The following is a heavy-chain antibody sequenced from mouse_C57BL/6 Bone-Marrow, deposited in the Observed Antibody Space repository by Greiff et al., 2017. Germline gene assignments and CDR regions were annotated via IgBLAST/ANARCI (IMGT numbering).Heavy chain of an antibody. CDR3: TAYYYGSIWYFDV. D-gene: IGHD1-1*01. Sequence: EVKVEESGGGLVQPGGSMKLSCVASGFTFSNYWMNWVRQSPEKGLEWVAQIRLKSDNYATHYAESVKGRFTISRDDSKSSVYLQMNNLRAEDTGIYYCTAYYYGSIWYFDVWGTGTTVTVSS. V-gene: IGHV6-3*01. CDR2: IRLKSDNYAT. J-gene: IGHJ1*03. CDR1: GFTFSNYW.